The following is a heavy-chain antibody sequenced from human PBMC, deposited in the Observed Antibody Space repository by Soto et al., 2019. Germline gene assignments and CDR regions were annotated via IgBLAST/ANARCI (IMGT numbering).Heavy chain of an antibody. Sequence: GGSLRLSCAASGFTFSSYAMSWVRQAPGKGLEWVSAISGSGGSTYYADSVKGRFTISRDNSKNTLYLQMNSLRAEDTAVYYCAKASGLGILTGYYKGYFDYWGQGTLVTVSS. V-gene: IGHV3-23*01. CDR1: GFTFSSYA. CDR2: ISGSGGST. D-gene: IGHD3-9*01. CDR3: AKASGLGILTGYYKGYFDY. J-gene: IGHJ4*02.